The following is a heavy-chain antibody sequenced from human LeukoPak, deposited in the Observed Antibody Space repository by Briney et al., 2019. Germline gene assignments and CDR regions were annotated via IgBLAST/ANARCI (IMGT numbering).Heavy chain of an antibody. Sequence: GGSLSLSCAASGFTFSNYAMHWVRQPPGKGLEWGAFIRYDGSHKDYADSVKGRFTISIDNSKNTLYLQRNRLRAEDTAIYYCVKVPYFDSSGYHGYWGQGTLVTVSS. CDR3: VKVPYFDSSGYHGY. CDR1: GFTFSNYA. V-gene: IGHV3-30*02. J-gene: IGHJ4*02. D-gene: IGHD3-22*01. CDR2: IRYDGSHK.